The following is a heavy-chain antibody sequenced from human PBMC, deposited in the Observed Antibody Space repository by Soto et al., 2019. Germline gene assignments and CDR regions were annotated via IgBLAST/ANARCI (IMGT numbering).Heavy chain of an antibody. CDR1: GLTFSNSD. CDR2: ISGSGGST. V-gene: IGHV3-23*01. J-gene: IGHJ6*02. CDR3: AKVSLYYSNAMDV. Sequence: GGSLRLSCAASGLTFSNSDMSWVRQAPGKGLEWVSDISGSGGSTYYADSVKGRFTISRDNSKNTLYLQMNSLRAEDTAVYYCAKVSLYYSNAMDVWGQGTTVTVSS.